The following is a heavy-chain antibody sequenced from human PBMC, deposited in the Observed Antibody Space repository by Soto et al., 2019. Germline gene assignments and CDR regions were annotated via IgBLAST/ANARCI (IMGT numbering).Heavy chain of an antibody. V-gene: IGHV1-46*03. CDR3: ARENSSWYVNYYYYGMDV. D-gene: IGHD6-13*01. CDR1: GGTFSSYA. CDR2: INPSGGST. Sequence: GASVKVSCKASGGTFSSYAISWVRQAPGQGLEWMGIINPSGGSTSYAQKFQGRVTMTRDTSTSTVYMELSSLRSEDTAVYYCARENSSWYVNYYYYGMDVWGQGTTVTV. J-gene: IGHJ6*01.